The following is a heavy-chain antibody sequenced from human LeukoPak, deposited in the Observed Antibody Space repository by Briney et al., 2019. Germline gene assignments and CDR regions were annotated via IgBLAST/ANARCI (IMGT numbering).Heavy chain of an antibody. V-gene: IGHV4-59*01. CDR1: GGSISSYY. CDR2: IYYSGST. J-gene: IGHJ5*02. CDR3: ARGRDGYNYGNWFDP. D-gene: IGHD5-24*01. Sequence: PSETLSLTCTVSGGSISSYYWSWIRQPPGKGLEWIGYIYYSGSTNYNPSLKSRVTISVDTSKNQFSLKLSSVTAADTAVYYCARGRDGYNYGNWFDPWGQGTLVTVSS.